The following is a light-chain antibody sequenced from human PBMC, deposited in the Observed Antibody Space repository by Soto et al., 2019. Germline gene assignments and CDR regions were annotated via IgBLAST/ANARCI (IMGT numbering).Light chain of an antibody. CDR3: LLSYSGARV. Sequence: QAVVTQEPSLTVSPGGTVTLTCGSSTGAVTSGHYPYWFQQKPGQAPRTLICDATNKHSWTPARFSGSLLGGKAALTLSGGQPEDEAEYYCLLSYSGARVFGGGTKLTVL. CDR2: DAT. V-gene: IGLV7-46*01. J-gene: IGLJ3*02. CDR1: TGAVTSGHY.